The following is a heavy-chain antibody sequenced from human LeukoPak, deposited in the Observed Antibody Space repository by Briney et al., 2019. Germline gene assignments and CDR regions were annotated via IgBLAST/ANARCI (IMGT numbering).Heavy chain of an antibody. CDR1: GVSFDDYY. Sequence: PSETLSLTCAVSGVSFDDYYWSWVRQTPGKGLEWIGEINHSGYTNDSPSLKSRVTLSIDTSRKQFSLNLRSVTVADAGIYYCTRLTTGHDYWGQGTLVTVSS. CDR2: INHSGYT. D-gene: IGHD4-17*01. V-gene: IGHV4-34*01. CDR3: TRLTTGHDY. J-gene: IGHJ4*02.